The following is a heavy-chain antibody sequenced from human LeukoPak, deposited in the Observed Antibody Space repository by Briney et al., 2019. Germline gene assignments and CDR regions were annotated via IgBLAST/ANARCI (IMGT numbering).Heavy chain of an antibody. Sequence: PGGSLRLSCASSGFTFSSYGMHWDRQAPGKGLEWVAFVQFDGSHIFYKDSVRGRFTISRDNAKNSLYLQMNSLRAEDTAVYYCARDETYCSSTSCQNKYYYYYYYMDVWGKGTTVTVSS. CDR1: GFTFSSYG. V-gene: IGHV3-30*02. J-gene: IGHJ6*03. D-gene: IGHD2-2*01. CDR3: ARDETYCSSTSCQNKYYYYYYYMDV. CDR2: VQFDGSHI.